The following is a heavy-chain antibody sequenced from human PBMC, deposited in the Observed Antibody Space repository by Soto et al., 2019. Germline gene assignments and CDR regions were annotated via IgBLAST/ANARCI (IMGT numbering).Heavy chain of an antibody. Sequence: PGASLRPSFEASAFTCSSTWLSWFRQAPGRGLDLVGRIKSKRGGGTTDYAAPVKGRFTISRDDSENTVYLQMNSLKIEDTAVYYCATDLPNYGSGEFDYWGQGTLVTVSS. CDR2: IKSKRGGGTT. CDR3: ATDLPNYGSGEFDY. CDR1: AFTCSSTW. D-gene: IGHD3-10*01. V-gene: IGHV3-15*01. J-gene: IGHJ4*02.